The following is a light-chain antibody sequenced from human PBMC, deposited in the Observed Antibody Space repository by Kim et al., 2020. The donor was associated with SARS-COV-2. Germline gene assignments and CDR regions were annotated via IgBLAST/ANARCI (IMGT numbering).Light chain of an antibody. CDR1: KLGDKY. V-gene: IGLV3-1*01. J-gene: IGLJ2*01. CDR3: QAWDSSTVV. CDR2: QDS. Sequence: SVSPGQTASITCSGDKLGDKYACWYQQKPGQTPVLVIYQDSKRPSGIPERFSGSNSGNTATLTISGTQAMDEADYYCQAWDSSTVVFGGGTKLTVL.